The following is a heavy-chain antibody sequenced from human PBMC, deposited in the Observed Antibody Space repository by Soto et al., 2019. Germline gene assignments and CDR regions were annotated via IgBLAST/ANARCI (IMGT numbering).Heavy chain of an antibody. CDR1: GGSVNTAPYH. V-gene: IGHV4-61*01. Sequence: SETLSLTCTVSGGSVNTAPYHWSWIRQSPRNGLEWIGNIYYTGRTNYNPSFESRVAISLDTSNNQFSLRLTSLTAADTAVYFCARDHHSYYDTSGYYPYFDFWGQGTLVTVSS. CDR2: IYYTGRT. CDR3: ARDHHSYYDTSGYYPYFDF. D-gene: IGHD3-22*01. J-gene: IGHJ4*02.